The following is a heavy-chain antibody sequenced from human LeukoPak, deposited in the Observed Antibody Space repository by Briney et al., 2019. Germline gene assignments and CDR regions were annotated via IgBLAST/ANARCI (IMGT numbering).Heavy chain of an antibody. J-gene: IGHJ4*02. CDR1: GYSFPIYW. D-gene: IGHD3-10*01. CDR3: ARRSTYGSGTNYLFDY. CDR2: IYPGDSDT. V-gene: IGHV5-51*01. Sequence: GESLKISCKGSGYSFPIYWIAWVRQMPGKGLEWMGIIYPGDSDTRYSPSFQGQITISADKSISTAYLQWSSLKASDPAMYYCARRSTYGSGTNYLFDYWGQGTLVTVSS.